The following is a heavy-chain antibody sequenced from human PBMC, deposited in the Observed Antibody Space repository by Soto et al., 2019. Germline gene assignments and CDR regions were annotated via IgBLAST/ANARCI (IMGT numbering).Heavy chain of an antibody. J-gene: IGHJ3*02. CDR1: GFTFSSYA. CDR3: GKDPNGDYIGAFDI. D-gene: IGHD4-17*01. V-gene: IGHV3-23*01. CDR2: IGSGGGTT. Sequence: GGSLRLSCAASGFTFSSYAMSWVRQAPGKGLEWVSGIGSGGGTTHLADSVKGRFTISRDNSKNTLYLQMNSLRAEDTAVYYCGKDPNGDYIGAFDIWGQGTMVTVSS.